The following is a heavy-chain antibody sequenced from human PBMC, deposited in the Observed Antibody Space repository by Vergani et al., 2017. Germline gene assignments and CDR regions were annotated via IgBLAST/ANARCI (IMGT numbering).Heavy chain of an antibody. D-gene: IGHD2-2*01. CDR3: ARRGRYCSSTSCYGGDYYYGMDV. CDR2: IYPGDSDT. V-gene: IGHV5-51*01. CDR1: GYSFTSYW. Sequence: EVQLVQSGAEVKKPGESLKISCKGSGYSFTSYWIGSVRQMPGKGLEWMGIIYPGDSDTRYSPSFQGQVTISADKSISTAYLQWSSLKASDTAMYYCARRGRYCSSTSCYGGDYYYGMDVWGQG. J-gene: IGHJ6*02.